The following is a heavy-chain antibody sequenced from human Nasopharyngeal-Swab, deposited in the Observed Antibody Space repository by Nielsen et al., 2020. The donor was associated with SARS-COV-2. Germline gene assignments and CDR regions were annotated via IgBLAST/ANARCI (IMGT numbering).Heavy chain of an antibody. J-gene: IGHJ3*02. CDR3: ARGWLLQAFDI. CDR1: GYTFTNYD. D-gene: IGHD6-19*01. Sequence: ASVKVSCKASGYTFTNYDINWVRQATGQGLEWMGWMNPNSGNTGYAQKFQGRVTMTRNTSISTAYMELSSLKSEDTAVYYCARGWLLQAFDIWGQGTMVTVSS. V-gene: IGHV1-8*01. CDR2: MNPNSGNT.